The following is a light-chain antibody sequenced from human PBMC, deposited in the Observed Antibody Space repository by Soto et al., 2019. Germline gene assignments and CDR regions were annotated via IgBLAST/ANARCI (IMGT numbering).Light chain of an antibody. CDR3: QQYRGWPRT. J-gene: IGKJ1*01. Sequence: EIVLTQSPGTLSVSPGERVTLSCRASQSVDIDLAWYQQKPGQAPRLHIYGASTRATDMPGRFRGSGAGAEFTLTISSLQSEDSAVYYCQQYRGWPRTFGQGTKVEIK. CDR1: QSVDID. CDR2: GAS. V-gene: IGKV3D-15*01.